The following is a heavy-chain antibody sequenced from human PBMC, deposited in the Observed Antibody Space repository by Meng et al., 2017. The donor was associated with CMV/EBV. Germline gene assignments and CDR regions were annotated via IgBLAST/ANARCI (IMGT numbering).Heavy chain of an antibody. CDR2: IIPIFGTA. Sequence: SVKVSCKASGGTFSSYAISWVRQAPGQGLEWMGGIIPIFGTANYAQKFQGRVTITTDESTSTAYMELSSLRSEDTAVYYCARVDRYNWNDVGAFDIWDQGTMVTVSS. D-gene: IGHD1-1*01. J-gene: IGHJ3*02. V-gene: IGHV1-69*05. CDR1: GGTFSSYA. CDR3: ARVDRYNWNDVGAFDI.